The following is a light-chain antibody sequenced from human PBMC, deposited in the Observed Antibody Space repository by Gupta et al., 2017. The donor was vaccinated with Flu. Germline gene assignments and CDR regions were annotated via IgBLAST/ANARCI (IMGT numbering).Light chain of an antibody. CDR3: HQYGTSPQT. Sequence: GTLSLSPGETATLSCRASQSVSSNYVAWYQQKPGQAPRLLSDGASIRATGIPDRFSGSGSGTDFTLTISRLAPEDFAVYYCHQYGTSPQTFGLGTRVDIK. V-gene: IGKV3-20*01. CDR1: QSVSSNY. CDR2: GAS. J-gene: IGKJ1*01.